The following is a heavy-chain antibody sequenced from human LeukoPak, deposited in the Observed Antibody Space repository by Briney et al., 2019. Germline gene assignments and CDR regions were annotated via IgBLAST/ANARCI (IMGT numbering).Heavy chain of an antibody. Sequence: ASVKVSCKASGYTFTGYYMHWVRQAPGQGLEWMGWINPNSGGTNYAQKFQGRVTMTRDTSISTAYMELSRLRSDDTAVYYCARDQYYDSSAYNQVDYWGQGTLVTVAS. J-gene: IGHJ4*02. V-gene: IGHV1-2*02. CDR3: ARDQYYDSSAYNQVDY. CDR2: INPNSGGT. CDR1: GYTFTGYY. D-gene: IGHD3-22*01.